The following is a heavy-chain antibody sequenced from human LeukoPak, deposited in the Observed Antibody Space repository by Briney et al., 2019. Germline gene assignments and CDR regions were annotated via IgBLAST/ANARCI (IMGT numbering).Heavy chain of an antibody. V-gene: IGHV3-23*01. CDR1: GFTFSSYA. D-gene: IGHD3-3*01. Sequence: GGSLRLSCAASGFTFSSYATSWVRQAPGKGLEWVSAISGSGGSTYYADSVKGRFTISRDNSKNTLYLQMNSLRAEDTAVYYCAKGSQIYDFWSGYYSFDYWGQGTLVTVSS. J-gene: IGHJ4*02. CDR2: ISGSGGST. CDR3: AKGSQIYDFWSGYYSFDY.